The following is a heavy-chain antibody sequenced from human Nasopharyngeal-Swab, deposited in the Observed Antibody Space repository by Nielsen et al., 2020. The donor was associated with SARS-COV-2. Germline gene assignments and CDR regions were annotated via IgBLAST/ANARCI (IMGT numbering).Heavy chain of an antibody. CDR2: IYPGDSDT. V-gene: IGHV5-51*01. CDR3: ARHSSSSIVNWFDP. Sequence: VRQMPGKGLEWMGIIYPGDSDTNYSPSFQGHVTISADKSISTAYLQWSSLKASDTAMHYCARHSSSSIVNWFDPWGQGTLVTVSS. D-gene: IGHD6-6*01. J-gene: IGHJ5*02.